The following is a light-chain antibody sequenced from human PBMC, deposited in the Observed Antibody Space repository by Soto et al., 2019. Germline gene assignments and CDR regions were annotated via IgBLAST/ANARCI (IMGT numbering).Light chain of an antibody. J-gene: IGLJ7*01. Sequence: QSVLTQPASVSGSPGQSITISCTGTSSDVGDYNYVSWYQQHPGKAPKLMIYEVSNRPSGVSNRFSGSKSGNTASLTISGLQAEDEADYYCSSYTSSSTLVVFGGGTQLTVL. CDR2: EVS. V-gene: IGLV2-14*01. CDR1: SSDVGDYNY. CDR3: SSYTSSSTLVV.